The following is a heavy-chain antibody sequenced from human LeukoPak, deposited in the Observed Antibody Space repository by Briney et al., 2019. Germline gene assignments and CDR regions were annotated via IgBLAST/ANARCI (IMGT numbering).Heavy chain of an antibody. Sequence: ASVKVSCKASGYTFTSYDISWVRQAPGQGLEWMGWISAYNGNTNYAQELQGRVTMTTDTSTNTAYMELRSLRSDDTAVYYCARRGYCSNTSCSSWFDPWGQGTLVTVSS. CDR1: GYTFTSYD. J-gene: IGHJ5*02. CDR3: ARRGYCSNTSCSSWFDP. D-gene: IGHD2-2*01. V-gene: IGHV1-18*01. CDR2: ISAYNGNT.